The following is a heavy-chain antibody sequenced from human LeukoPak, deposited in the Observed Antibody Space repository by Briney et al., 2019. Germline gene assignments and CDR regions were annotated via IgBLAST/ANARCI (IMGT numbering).Heavy chain of an antibody. J-gene: IGHJ4*02. CDR2: MNPNSGNT. CDR3: ARYSGRCLYKKSLDY. Sequence: GASVKVSCKASGYTFTSYDIDWVRQATGQGLVWMGWMNPNSGNTGYAQKFQGRVTMTRNTSISTAYMELSSLRSEDTAVYYCARYSGRCLYKKSLDYWGQGTLVTVSS. D-gene: IGHD3-16*01. V-gene: IGHV1-8*01. CDR1: GYTFTSYD.